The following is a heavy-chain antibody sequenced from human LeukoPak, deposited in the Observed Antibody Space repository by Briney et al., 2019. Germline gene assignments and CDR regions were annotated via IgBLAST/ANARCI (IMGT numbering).Heavy chain of an antibody. Sequence: PGGSLRLSCAASGFTFSSYGMHWVRQAPGKGLEWVAVIWYDGSNKYYADSVKGRFTISGDNSKNTLYLQMNSLRAEDTAVYYCARDQSTATIDYWGQGTLVTVSS. D-gene: IGHD5-12*01. CDR1: GFTFSSYG. J-gene: IGHJ4*02. V-gene: IGHV3-33*01. CDR2: IWYDGSNK. CDR3: ARDQSTATIDY.